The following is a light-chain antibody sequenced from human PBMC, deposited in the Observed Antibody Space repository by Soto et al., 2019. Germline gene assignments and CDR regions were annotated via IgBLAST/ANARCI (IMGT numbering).Light chain of an antibody. CDR2: AAS. J-gene: IGKJ4*01. CDR3: QQYYSYPTLN. CDR1: QGISSY. V-gene: IGKV1-8*01. Sequence: AIRMTQSPSSLSASTGDRVTITCRASQGISSYLAWYQQKPGKAPKLLIYAASTLQSGVPSRFSGSGSGTEFTLTIRCLQSEDFATYYCQQYYSYPTLNFGGGTKVEIK.